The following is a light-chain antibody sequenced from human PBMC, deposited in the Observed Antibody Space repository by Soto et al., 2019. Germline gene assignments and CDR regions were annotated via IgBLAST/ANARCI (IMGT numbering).Light chain of an antibody. CDR3: QQSYKNPRT. CDR1: QSVSNNY. V-gene: IGKV3-20*01. J-gene: IGKJ1*01. CDR2: GAS. Sequence: EIVLTQSPGTLSLSPGERATLSCRASQSVSNNYLAWYQQKPGQAPRRLIYGASSRATGIPDRFSGSGSGTDFTLTISRLEPEDFATYYCQQSYKNPRTFGQGTKVDIK.